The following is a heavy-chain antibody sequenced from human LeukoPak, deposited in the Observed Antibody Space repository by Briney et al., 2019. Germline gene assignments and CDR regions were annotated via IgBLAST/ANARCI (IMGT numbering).Heavy chain of an antibody. Sequence: GASVKVSCKVSGYTLTELSMHWVRQAPGKGLVWMGGFDPEDGVTIYAQKFQGRVTMTEDTPTDTAYMELSSLRSEDTAVYYCATDQSLYGSGSYYNLDYWGQGTLVTVSS. CDR3: ATDQSLYGSGSYYNLDY. CDR1: GYTLTELS. V-gene: IGHV1-24*01. CDR2: FDPEDGVT. J-gene: IGHJ4*02. D-gene: IGHD3-10*01.